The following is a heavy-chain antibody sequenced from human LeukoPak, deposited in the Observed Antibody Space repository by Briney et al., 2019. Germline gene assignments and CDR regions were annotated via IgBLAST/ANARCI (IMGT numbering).Heavy chain of an antibody. J-gene: IGHJ4*02. CDR2: ISSSSSTI. CDR3: ARAVWDSSGHLFDY. D-gene: IGHD3-22*01. Sequence: GGSLRLSCAASGFTFSSYSMNWVRQAPGKGLEWVSYISSSSSTIYYADSVKGRFTISRDNAKNSLYLQMNSLRAEDTAVYYCARAVWDSSGHLFDYWGQGTLVTVSS. V-gene: IGHV3-48*01. CDR1: GFTFSSYS.